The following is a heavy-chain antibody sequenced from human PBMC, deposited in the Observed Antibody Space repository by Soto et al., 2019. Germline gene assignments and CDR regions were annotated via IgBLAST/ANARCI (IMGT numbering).Heavy chain of an antibody. J-gene: IGHJ6*02. CDR2: INPSGGST. D-gene: IGHD1-26*01. CDR3: ARVGATPKGYYYYYGMDV. V-gene: IGHV1-46*01. Sequence: GASVKVSCKASGYTFTSYYMHWVRQAPGQGLEWKGIINPSGGSTSYAQKFQGRVTMTRDTSTSTVYMELSSLRSEDTAVYYCARVGATPKGYYYYYGMDVWGQGTTVTVSS. CDR1: GYTFTSYY.